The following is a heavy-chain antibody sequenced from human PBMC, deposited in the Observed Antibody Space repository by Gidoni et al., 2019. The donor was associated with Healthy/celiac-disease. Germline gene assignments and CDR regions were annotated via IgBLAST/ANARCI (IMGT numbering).Heavy chain of an antibody. J-gene: IGHJ6*02. CDR1: GGTFSSYA. CDR3: ALSGYYDFWSGYPYYYYGMDV. V-gene: IGHV1-69*06. D-gene: IGHD3-3*01. CDR2: IIPICGTA. Sequence: QVQLVQSGAEVKKPGSSVKVSCKASGGTFSSYAISWLRQAPGQGLEWMGGIIPICGTANYAQKFQGRVTITADKSTSTAYMELSSLRSEDTAVYYCALSGYYDFWSGYPYYYYGMDVWGQGTTVTVSS.